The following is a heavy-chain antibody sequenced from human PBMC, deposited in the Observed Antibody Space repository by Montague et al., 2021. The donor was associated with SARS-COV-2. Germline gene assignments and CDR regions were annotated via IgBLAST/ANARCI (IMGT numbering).Heavy chain of an antibody. CDR1: GGSFSGYY. CDR3: ARWDPQTLTLIGLRGKSASDY. V-gene: IGHV4-34*01. D-gene: IGHD4-23*01. CDR2: INHSGTT. Sequence: SETLSLTCAVYGGSFSGYYWTWIRQSPGKGLERIAEINHSGTTNYNFNPSLRSRVTISVDTSKSQFSLKLTSVTAADTGVYYCARWDPQTLTLIGLRGKSASDYWGQGTLATVSS. J-gene: IGHJ4*02.